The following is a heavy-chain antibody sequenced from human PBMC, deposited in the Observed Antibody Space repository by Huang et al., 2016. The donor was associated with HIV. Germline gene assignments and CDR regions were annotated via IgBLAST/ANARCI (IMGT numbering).Heavy chain of an antibody. J-gene: IGHJ6*03. CDR1: GYIFTKYG. CDR2: INTDTGNP. Sequence: QVQLVQSGSELMRPGASVKVSCKASGYIFTKYGINWVRQAPGQGLEWMGWINTDTGNPTYAQGFTGRFVFSVDTSVNTAYLQISRLKTEDTAVYYCARGDLWFYYMDVWGKGTTVTVSS. D-gene: IGHD3-16*01. CDR3: ARGDLWFYYMDV. V-gene: IGHV7-4-1*02.